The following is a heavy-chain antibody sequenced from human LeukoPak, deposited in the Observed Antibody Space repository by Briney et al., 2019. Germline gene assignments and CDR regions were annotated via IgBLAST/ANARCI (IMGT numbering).Heavy chain of an antibody. Sequence: GGSLRLSCAASGFTFSNYWMSWVRQAPGKGLEWVANIKQDGSEKYYVDSVKGRFTISRDNAKNSLYLQMNSLRAEDTAVYYCARGPQLWPGNTLFDYWGQGTLVTVSS. CDR3: ARGPQLWPGNTLFDY. J-gene: IGHJ4*02. V-gene: IGHV3-7*04. CDR1: GFTFSNYW. CDR2: IKQDGSEK. D-gene: IGHD5-18*01.